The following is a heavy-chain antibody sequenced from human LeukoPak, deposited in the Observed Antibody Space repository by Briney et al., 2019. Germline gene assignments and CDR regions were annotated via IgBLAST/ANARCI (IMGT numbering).Heavy chain of an antibody. D-gene: IGHD6-19*01. V-gene: IGHV3-30*02. Sequence: PGGSLRLSCAASGFTFSSYGIHWVRQAPGKGLEWVTFIRYDATNKYYADSVKGRFTISRDSSDSTLYLQMNSLRAEDTAVYYCAKSAVPGTYFYFYYMDVWGKGTTVTISS. CDR1: GFTFSSYG. J-gene: IGHJ6*03. CDR3: AKSAVPGTYFYFYYMDV. CDR2: IRYDATNK.